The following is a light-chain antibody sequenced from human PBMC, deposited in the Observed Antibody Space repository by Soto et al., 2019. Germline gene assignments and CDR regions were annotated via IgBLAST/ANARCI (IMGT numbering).Light chain of an antibody. CDR2: LNGDGSH. V-gene: IGLV4-69*01. J-gene: IGLJ3*02. Sequence: QSVLTQSPSASASLGASVKLTCTLSSGHSSYAIAWHQQQPQKGPRYLMKLNGDGSHSKGDGIPDRFSGSSSGAERYLTISRLQSEDEADYYCQTWGTGVHWVFGGGTKLTVL. CDR3: QTWGTGVHWV. CDR1: SGHSSYA.